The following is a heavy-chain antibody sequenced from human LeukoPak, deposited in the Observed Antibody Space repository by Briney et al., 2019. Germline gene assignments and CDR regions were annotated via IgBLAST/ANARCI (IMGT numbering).Heavy chain of an antibody. D-gene: IGHD1-26*01. CDR2: INPNSGGT. J-gene: IGHJ4*02. Sequence: ASVKVSCKASGYTFTGYYIHWVRQAPGQGLEWMGWINPNSGGTNYAQKFQGRVTMTRDTCISTAYMELSRLRSDDTAVYYCARSPWELRLGDYWGQGTLVTVSS. CDR3: ARSPWELRLGDY. V-gene: IGHV1-2*02. CDR1: GYTFTGYY.